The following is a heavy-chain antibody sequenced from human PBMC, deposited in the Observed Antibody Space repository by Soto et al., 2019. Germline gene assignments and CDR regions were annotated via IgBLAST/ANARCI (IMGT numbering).Heavy chain of an antibody. V-gene: IGHV3-30-3*01. CDR3: ARDPYGDYEIDY. CDR1: GFTLSSYA. J-gene: IGHJ4*02. D-gene: IGHD4-17*01. Sequence: QVQLVESGGGVVQPGRSLRLSCAASGFTLSSYAMHWVRQAPGKGLEWVAVISYDGSNKYYADSVKGRFTISRDNSKNTLYLQMNSLRAEDTAVYYCARDPYGDYEIDYWGQGTLVTVSS. CDR2: ISYDGSNK.